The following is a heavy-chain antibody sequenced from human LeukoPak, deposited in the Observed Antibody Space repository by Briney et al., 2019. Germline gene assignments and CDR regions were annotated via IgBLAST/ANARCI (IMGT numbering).Heavy chain of an antibody. D-gene: IGHD3-22*01. CDR2: IYTSGST. V-gene: IGHV4-4*07. CDR1: GDSISSCY. CDR3: ARGPFDSSGYYYENWFDP. Sequence: SETLSLTCTVSGDSISSCYWSWIRQPAAKGLEWIGRIYTSGSTNYNPSLESRVTMSVDTSKNQFSLKLSSVTAADTAVYYCARGPFDSSGYYYENWFDPWGQGTLVTVSS. J-gene: IGHJ5*02.